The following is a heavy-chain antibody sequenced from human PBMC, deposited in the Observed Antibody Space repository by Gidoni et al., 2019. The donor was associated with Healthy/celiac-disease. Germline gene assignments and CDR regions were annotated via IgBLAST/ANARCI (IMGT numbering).Heavy chain of an antibody. CDR1: GGSFSCYY. J-gene: IGHJ4*02. Sequence: QVQLQQWGAGLLKPSDPLSLTSAVYGGSFSCYYWSWIRQPPGKGLEWIGEINHSGSTNYNPSLKSRVTISVDTSKNQFSLKLSSVTAADTAVYYCARREGRSICSSTSCPYPYFDYWGQGTLVTVSS. CDR3: ARREGRSICSSTSCPYPYFDY. D-gene: IGHD2-2*01. CDR2: INHSGST. V-gene: IGHV4-34*01.